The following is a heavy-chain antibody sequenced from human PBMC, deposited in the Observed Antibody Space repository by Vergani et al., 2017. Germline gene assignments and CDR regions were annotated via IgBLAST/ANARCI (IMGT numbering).Heavy chain of an antibody. D-gene: IGHD2-21*02. J-gene: IGHJ3*01. CDR2: ISAYNGNT. V-gene: IGHV1-18*04. Sequence: QVQLVQSGAEVKKPGASVKVSCKASGYTFTSYGISWVRQAPGQGLEWMGWISAYNGNTNYAQKLQGRVTMTTDTSTSTAYMGLRSLRSDDTAVYYCAXTKAYCGGDCYLAADACWGQGTMVTVSA. CDR1: GYTFTSYG. CDR3: AXTKAYCGGDCYLAADAC.